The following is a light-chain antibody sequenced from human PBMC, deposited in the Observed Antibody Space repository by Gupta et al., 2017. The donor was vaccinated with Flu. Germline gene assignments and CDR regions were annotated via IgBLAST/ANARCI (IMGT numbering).Light chain of an antibody. CDR3: QQYNSYSWT. J-gene: IGKJ1*01. CDR2: KAS. Sequence: DIQMTQSPSTLSASVGDRVTITCRASQSISRYLAWYQKKPGKAPKLVIYKASTLASGVPSRFSGSGSGTQFTLTISSRQPDDFATYYCQQYNSYSWTFGQGTKMDIK. V-gene: IGKV1-5*03. CDR1: QSISRY.